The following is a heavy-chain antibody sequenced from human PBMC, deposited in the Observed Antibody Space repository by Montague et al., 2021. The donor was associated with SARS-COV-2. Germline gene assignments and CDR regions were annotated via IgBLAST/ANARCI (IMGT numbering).Heavy chain of an antibody. J-gene: IGHJ4*02. V-gene: IGHV4-39*02. D-gene: IGHD5-12*01. Sequence: SETLSLTCTVSGASISSSENSWGWIRQSPGKGLEWFGSIFYSGTTYFNPSLRSRIAISADTSKNQFSLKVTSVTAADTAVYYCAREVGRGYSGYEGEYWGQGTLVTVSS. CDR2: IFYSGTT. CDR3: AREVGRGYSGYEGEY. CDR1: GASISSSENS.